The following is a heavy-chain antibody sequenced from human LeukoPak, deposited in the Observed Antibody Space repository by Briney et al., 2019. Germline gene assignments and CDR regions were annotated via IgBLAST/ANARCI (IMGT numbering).Heavy chain of an antibody. CDR2: INPNGGDT. V-gene: IGHV1-2*06. D-gene: IGHD1-1*01. J-gene: IGHJ5*02. CDR3: ARGSNWKENWFDP. Sequence: ASVKVSCKASGYTFTDYHMHWVRQAPGQGLEWMGRINPNGGDTNYAQKFQGRVTMTRDTSITTAHMELSSLRSDDTAVYYCARGSNWKENWFDPWGQGTLVIVSS. CDR1: GYTFTDYH.